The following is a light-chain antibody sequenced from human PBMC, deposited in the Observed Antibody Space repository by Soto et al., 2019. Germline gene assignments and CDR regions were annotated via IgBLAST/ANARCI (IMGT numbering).Light chain of an antibody. V-gene: IGKV1-39*01. CDR1: QSISSY. CDR2: AAS. CDR3: QQSYSTLRT. J-gene: IGKJ1*01. Sequence: DIQMTQSPSSLSASVGDRVTITCRASQSISSYLNWYQQKPGKAPKLLIYAASSLQSGVPSRFSGSGSGTDFTLTISSLQPKDFTTYYCQQSYSTLRTFGQGTKV.